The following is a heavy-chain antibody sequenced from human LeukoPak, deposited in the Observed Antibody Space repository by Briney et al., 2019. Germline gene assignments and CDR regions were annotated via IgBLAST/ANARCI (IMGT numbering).Heavy chain of an antibody. CDR1: GGSISTYY. Sequence: SETLSLTCTVSGGSISTYYWSWIRQPPGKGLEWIGYIYYSGNTNYNPSLKSRVTISVDTSKNQFSLKLSSVTAADTAVYYCARHKTGSGGWHLFDYWGQGTLVTVSS. D-gene: IGHD6-19*01. J-gene: IGHJ4*02. CDR3: ARHKTGSGGWHLFDY. CDR2: IYYSGNT. V-gene: IGHV4-59*01.